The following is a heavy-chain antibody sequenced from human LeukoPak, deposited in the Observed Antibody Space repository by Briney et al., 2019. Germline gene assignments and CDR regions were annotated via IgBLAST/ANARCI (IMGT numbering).Heavy chain of an antibody. CDR1: GFTFSSYS. J-gene: IGHJ6*02. D-gene: IGHD6-6*01. V-gene: IGHV3-33*08. CDR3: AKYSSSSNYYFGMDV. CDR2: IWYDGSDK. Sequence: EGSLRLSCAASGFTFSSYSMNWVRQAPGKGLEWVVSIWYDGSDKYYADSVKGRFTISRDNSKNTLYLQMNSLRVEDTAVYYCAKYSSSSNYYFGMDVWGQGTTVTVSS.